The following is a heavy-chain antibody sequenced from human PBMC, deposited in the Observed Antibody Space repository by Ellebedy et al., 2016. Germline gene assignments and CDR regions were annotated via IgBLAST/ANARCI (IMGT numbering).Heavy chain of an antibody. Sequence: SETLSLTCTVSGGSVSSGSYYWSWIRQPPGTGLEWIGYIYYSGSTNYNPYLKSRVTISVDTSKNQLSLKLSSVTAADTAVYYCARVSPIQLWSSDYYYGMDVWGQGTTVTVSS. J-gene: IGHJ6*02. CDR2: IYYSGST. V-gene: IGHV4-61*01. D-gene: IGHD5-18*01. CDR1: GGSVSSGSYY. CDR3: ARVSPIQLWSSDYYYGMDV.